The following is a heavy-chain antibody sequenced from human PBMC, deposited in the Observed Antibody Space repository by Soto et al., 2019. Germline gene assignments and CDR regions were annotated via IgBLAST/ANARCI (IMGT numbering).Heavy chain of an antibody. CDR3: ARYVVVVAASGRDAFDI. D-gene: IGHD2-15*01. J-gene: IGHJ3*02. CDR1: GGSFSGYY. Sequence: SETLSLTCAVYGGSFSGYYWSWIRQPPGKGLEWIGEINHSGSTNYNPSLKSRVTISVDTSKNQFSLKLSSVTAADTAVYYCARYVVVVAASGRDAFDIWGQGTMVTVSS. V-gene: IGHV4-34*01. CDR2: INHSGST.